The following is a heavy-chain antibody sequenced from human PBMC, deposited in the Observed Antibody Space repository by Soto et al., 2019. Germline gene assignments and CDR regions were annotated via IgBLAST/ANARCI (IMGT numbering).Heavy chain of an antibody. Sequence: EVHMLQSGGGLVPPGGSLRLSCAASRSTLSTYGMTWVRQGPGKGLEWVSSITGRSSATYYAEFVRGRFTISRDNSKNTLYLQLDSLTAEDTAVYYCTTDPNGDYLGAFDNWGQGTMVTVSS. CDR3: TTDPNGDYLGAFDN. CDR2: ITGRSSAT. D-gene: IGHD2-8*01. J-gene: IGHJ3*02. V-gene: IGHV3-23*01. CDR1: RSTLSTYG.